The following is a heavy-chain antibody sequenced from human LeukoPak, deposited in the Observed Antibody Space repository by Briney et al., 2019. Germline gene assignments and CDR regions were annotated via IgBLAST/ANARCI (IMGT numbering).Heavy chain of an antibody. V-gene: IGHV3-20*04. J-gene: IGHJ4*02. D-gene: IGHD2-2*01. CDR2: INWNGGST. CDR1: GFTFDDYG. CDR3: ARSCSSTSCYLDY. Sequence: GGSLRLSCAASGFTFDDYGMSWVRQAPGKGQEWVSGINWNGGSTGYADSVKGRFTISRDNAKNSLYLQMNSLRAEDAALYYCARSCSSTSCYLDYWGQGTLVTVSS.